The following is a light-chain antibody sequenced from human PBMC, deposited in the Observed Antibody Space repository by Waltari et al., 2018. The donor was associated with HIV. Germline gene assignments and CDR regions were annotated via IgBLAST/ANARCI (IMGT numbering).Light chain of an antibody. V-gene: IGLV2-14*01. J-gene: IGLJ2*01. CDR2: EVS. CDR3: SSYTSSSTRV. Sequence: QSALTQPASVSGSPGQSIIISCTGPSSDVGGYNFVSWYQQHPGKAPKLMIYEVSNRPSGVSNRFSGSKSGNTASLTISGLQAEDEADYYCSSYTSSSTRVFGGGTKLTVL. CDR1: SSDVGGYNF.